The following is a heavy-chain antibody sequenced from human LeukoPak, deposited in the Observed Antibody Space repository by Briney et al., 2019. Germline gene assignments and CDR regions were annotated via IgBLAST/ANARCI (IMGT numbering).Heavy chain of an antibody. CDR2: ISRDSSVI. CDR1: DFIFNTYT. V-gene: IGHV3-48*01. CDR3: ARDVLYAFDI. J-gene: IGHJ3*02. Sequence: GGSLRLSCAASDFIFNTYTMSWVPQAPGKGLQWISYISRDSSVIHYADSVKGRFTISRDSARNSLYLQMNNLRAEDTAVYYCARDVLYAFDIWGQGTMVTVSS.